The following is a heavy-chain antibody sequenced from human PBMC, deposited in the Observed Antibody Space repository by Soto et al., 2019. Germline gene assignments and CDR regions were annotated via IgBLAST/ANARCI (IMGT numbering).Heavy chain of an antibody. CDR3: AKGSTVTTRVNWFDP. J-gene: IGHJ5*02. V-gene: IGHV3-23*01. D-gene: IGHD4-4*01. CDR1: GFTFSSYA. CDR2: ISGSGGST. Sequence: GGSLRLSCAASGFTFSSYAMSWVRQAPGKGLEWVSAISGSGGSTYYADSVKGRFTISRDNSKNTLYLQMNSLRAEDTAVYYCAKGSTVTTRVNWFDPWGQGTLVTVSS.